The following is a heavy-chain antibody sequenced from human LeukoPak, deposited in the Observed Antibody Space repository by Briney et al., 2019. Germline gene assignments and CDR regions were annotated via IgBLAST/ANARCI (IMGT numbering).Heavy chain of an antibody. CDR2: ISSSSSYI. V-gene: IGHV3-21*01. CDR3: ARGVSGAFDI. CDR1: GFTFSSYS. Sequence: PGGSLRLSCAASGFTFSSYSMNWVRQAPGKGLEWVSSISSSSSYIYYADSVKGRFTISRDNAKNSLYLQMNSLRAGDTAVYYCARGVSGAFDIWGQGTMVTVSS. J-gene: IGHJ3*02. D-gene: IGHD6-25*01.